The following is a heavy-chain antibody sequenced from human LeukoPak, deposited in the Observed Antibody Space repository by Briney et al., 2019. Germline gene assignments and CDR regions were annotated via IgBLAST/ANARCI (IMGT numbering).Heavy chain of an antibody. D-gene: IGHD5-18*01. V-gene: IGHV4-34*01. J-gene: IGHJ4*02. Sequence: SETLSLTCAVYGGSFSDYYWGWVRQPPGKGVGGVGEINHSGSTNYNPSLKSRVTISVDTSKNQFSLKLSSVTAADTAVYYSARGRIQLPRVPKGERKQKLGYFDYWGQGTLVTVSS. CDR1: GGSFSDYY. CDR3: ARGRIQLPRVPKGERKQKLGYFDY. CDR2: INHSGST.